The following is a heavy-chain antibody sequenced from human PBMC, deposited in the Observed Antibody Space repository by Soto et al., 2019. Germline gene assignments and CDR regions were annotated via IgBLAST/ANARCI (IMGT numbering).Heavy chain of an antibody. Sequence: SVKVCCKSGGCPCTSYYISWLGQAPGQGLAWMGWVSTYNGDTHYTHNFRGRVIMTTDTSTNTAYMEFKRLRSDDTAIYFCESDQPVYDIWTELDVWGQGTLVTVSS. J-gene: IGHJ4*02. D-gene: IGHD3-9*01. CDR1: GCPCTSYY. CDR3: ESDQPVYDIWTELDV. CDR2: VSTYNGDT. V-gene: IGHV1-18*01.